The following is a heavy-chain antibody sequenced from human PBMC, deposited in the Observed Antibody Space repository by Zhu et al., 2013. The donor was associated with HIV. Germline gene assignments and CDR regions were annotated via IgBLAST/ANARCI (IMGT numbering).Heavy chain of an antibody. V-gene: IGHV1-69*06. CDR2: IVPSLATP. J-gene: IGHJ6*02. Sequence: QVQLVQSGPEVKKPGSSVKVSCTASGGTFSTYAVSWVRQAPGQGLEWMGGIVPSLATPTYAQKFKGRVTFTADTYTNTAYMDLTSLKSEDSAVYYCARMAGEGVVNHYFYGMDVWGQGTPVTVSS. D-gene: IGHD3-10*01. CDR3: ARMAGEGVVNHYFYGMDV. CDR1: GGTFSTYA.